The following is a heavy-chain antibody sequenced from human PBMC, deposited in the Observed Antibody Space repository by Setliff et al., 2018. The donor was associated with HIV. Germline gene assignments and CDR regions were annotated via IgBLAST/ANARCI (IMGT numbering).Heavy chain of an antibody. J-gene: IGHJ3*02. CDR3: ARGPSGTYYREGAFDI. D-gene: IGHD1-26*01. Sequence: PSETLSLTCTVSGGSISVHYWSWLRQPPGKGLEWIGYMYASGSTDYNPSLKSRVTISVDRFRNQFSLQLRSVTAADTAVYYCARGPSGTYYREGAFDIWGQGTVVTVSS. CDR2: MYASGST. CDR1: GGSISVHY. V-gene: IGHV4-59*11.